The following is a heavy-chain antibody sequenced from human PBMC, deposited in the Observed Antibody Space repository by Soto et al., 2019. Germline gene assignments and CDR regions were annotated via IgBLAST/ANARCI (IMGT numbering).Heavy chain of an antibody. J-gene: IGHJ5*02. CDR2: ISTYNGNT. Sequence: QVQLVQSGAEVKKPGASVKVSCKASGYTFPTYGITWVRQAPGQGLEWMGWISTYNGNTEYVQKFQDRVTMTTDPSTRTAYMELRSLRSDDTAVYYCARKSSSSSWFDPWGQGTLVTVSS. CDR3: ARKSSSSSWFDP. D-gene: IGHD6-6*01. CDR1: GYTFPTYG. V-gene: IGHV1-18*01.